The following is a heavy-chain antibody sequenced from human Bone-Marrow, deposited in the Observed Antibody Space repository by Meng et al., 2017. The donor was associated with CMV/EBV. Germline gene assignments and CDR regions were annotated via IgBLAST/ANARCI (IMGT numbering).Heavy chain of an antibody. D-gene: IGHD2-2*01. CDR1: GFDFNTYA. V-gene: IGHV3-30*04. CDR2: ISPDGNNK. CDR3: ARDRRKGPSSTTCSF. Sequence: GESLKISCAASGFDFNTYAMHWVRQAPGKGLEWVAVISPDGNNKYYSDAVKGRFTISRDNSKNTLYVQMNNLRAEDTAVYYCARDRRKGPSSTTCSFWGQGTLVTVSS. J-gene: IGHJ4*02.